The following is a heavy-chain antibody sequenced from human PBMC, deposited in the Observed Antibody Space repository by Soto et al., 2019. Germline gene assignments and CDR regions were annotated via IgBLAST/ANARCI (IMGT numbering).Heavy chain of an antibody. V-gene: IGHV1-58*01. CDR1: GLTFSSSA. D-gene: IGHD5-12*01. Sequence: ASVKVSCKASGLTFSSSAVQWVRQARGQRLEWIGWIVVGSGSTKYAQKFQERVTITRDMSTSTAYMELSSLRSEDTAVYYCAAPPNRDAYNYGYWGQGTLVTVSS. CDR2: IVVGSGST. J-gene: IGHJ4*02. CDR3: AAPPNRDAYNYGY.